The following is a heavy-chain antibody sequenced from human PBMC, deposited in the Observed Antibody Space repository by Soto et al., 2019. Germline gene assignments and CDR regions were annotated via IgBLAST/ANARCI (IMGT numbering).Heavy chain of an antibody. CDR2: ISYTGRP. Sequence: QVQLQESGPGLVKPSETLSLTCTVSGGSISNYYWSWFRQPPGKGLEWIGYISYTGRPNYNPSLERHLTEAGDTTKNQFALNPRSVPTTDPAIYDWAGGGTYSSLLIRDRFDPWGQGTLVTVSS. V-gene: IGHV4-59*01. CDR1: GGSISNYY. J-gene: IGHJ5*02. CDR3: AGGGTYSSLLIRDRFDP. D-gene: IGHD6-6*01.